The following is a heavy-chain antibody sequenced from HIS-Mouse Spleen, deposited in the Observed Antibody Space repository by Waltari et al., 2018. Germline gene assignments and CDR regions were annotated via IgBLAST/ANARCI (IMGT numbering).Heavy chain of an antibody. D-gene: IGHD2-8*01. V-gene: IGHV2-70*11. CDR3: ALVSAFCVSLCSPFDY. CDR1: GGEGRRRGMC. CDR2: IDWDDDK. J-gene: IGHJ4*02. Sequence: REEGPARVKPKQTTTRTGPGKGGEGRRRGMCVSWIRQPPGKALEWHARIDWDDDKYYSTYRKPRLTISTDTTKRQVVLPMTNMVPLSPSASSSALVSAFCVSLCSPFDYWGQGTLVTVSS.